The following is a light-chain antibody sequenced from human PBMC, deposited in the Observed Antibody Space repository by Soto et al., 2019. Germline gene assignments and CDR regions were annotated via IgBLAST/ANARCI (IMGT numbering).Light chain of an antibody. J-gene: IGLJ3*02. CDR2: GNI. V-gene: IGLV1-40*01. Sequence: QSVLTQPPSVSGAPGQRVTISCTGSSSNIGAGYDVHWYQQRPGTAPKLLIFGNINRPSGVPDRFSGSKSGTSASLAITGLQAEDEGDYYCSSYTSSSTRVFGGGTKVTVL. CDR3: SSYTSSSTRV. CDR1: SSNIGAGYD.